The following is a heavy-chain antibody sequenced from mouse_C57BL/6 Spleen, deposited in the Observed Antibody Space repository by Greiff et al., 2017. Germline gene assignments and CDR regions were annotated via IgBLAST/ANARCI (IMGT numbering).Heavy chain of an antibody. V-gene: IGHV5-6*01. J-gene: IGHJ2*01. CDR3: ARHGGSSGYFDY. Sequence: EVKLMESGGDLVKPGGSLKLSCAASGFTFSSYGMSWVRQTPDKRLEWVATISSGGSYTYYPDSVKGRFTISRDNAKNTLYLQMSSLKSEDTAMYYCARHGGSSGYFDYWGQGTTLTVAS. CDR2: ISSGGSYT. CDR1: GFTFSSYG. D-gene: IGHD3-2*02.